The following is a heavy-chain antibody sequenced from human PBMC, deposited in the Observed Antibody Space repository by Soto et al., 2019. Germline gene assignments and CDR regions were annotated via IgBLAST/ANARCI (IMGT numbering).Heavy chain of an antibody. CDR2: INPNSGGT. V-gene: IGHV1-2*04. Sequence: VKVSCKASGYTFTGYYMHWVRLAPGQGLEWMGWINPNSGGTNYAQKFQGWVTMTRDTSISTAYMELSRLRSDDTAVYYCARDHAQQLIFDPWGQGTLVTVSS. J-gene: IGHJ5*02. D-gene: IGHD6-13*01. CDR3: ARDHAQQLIFDP. CDR1: GYTFTGYY.